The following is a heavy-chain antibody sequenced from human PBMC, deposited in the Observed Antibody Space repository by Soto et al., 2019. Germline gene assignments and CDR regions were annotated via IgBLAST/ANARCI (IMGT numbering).Heavy chain of an antibody. D-gene: IGHD3-22*01. CDR1: RDTFSNYA. CDR2: IIPTFGSP. Sequence: SVKVSCKASRDTFSNYAITWVRQAPGQGLEWMGGIIPTFGSPKYAQNFRGRLTITADDSTYTAYMELTSLKTEDTAVYYCTRSVNYYDSRGFDPWGQGTLVTVSS. CDR3: TRSVNYYDSRGFDP. J-gene: IGHJ5*02. V-gene: IGHV1-69*13.